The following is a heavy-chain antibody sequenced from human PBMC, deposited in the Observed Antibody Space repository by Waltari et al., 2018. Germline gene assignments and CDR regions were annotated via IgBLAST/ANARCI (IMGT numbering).Heavy chain of an antibody. V-gene: IGHV4-61*09. CDR2: IYTSGST. CDR3: ARTRPGGLDY. J-gene: IGHJ4*02. D-gene: IGHD3-16*01. Sequence: QVQLQESGPGLVKPSPTLSLTCTVPGCSISSGSYYWRWIRQPAGKGLEWIGYIYTSGSTNYNPSLKSRVTISVDTSKNQFSLKLSSVTAADTAVYYCARTRPGGLDYWGQGTLVTVSS. CDR1: GCSISSGSYY.